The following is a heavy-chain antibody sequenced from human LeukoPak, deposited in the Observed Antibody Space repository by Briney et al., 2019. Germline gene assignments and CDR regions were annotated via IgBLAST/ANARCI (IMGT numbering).Heavy chain of an antibody. V-gene: IGHV3-30*04. CDR2: ISYDGSNK. J-gene: IGHJ6*03. CDR1: GFTFSSYA. CDR3: ARDSLLAAAGTAYYYMDV. Sequence: GGSLRLSCAASGFTFSSYAMHWVRQAPGKGLEWVAVISYDGSNKYYADSVKGRFTISRDNSKNTLYLQMNSLRAEDTAVYYCARDSLLAAAGTAYYYMDVWGKGTTVTVSS. D-gene: IGHD6-13*01.